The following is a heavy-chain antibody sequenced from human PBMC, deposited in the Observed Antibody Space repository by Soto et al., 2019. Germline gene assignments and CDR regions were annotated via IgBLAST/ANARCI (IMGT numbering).Heavy chain of an antibody. CDR2: ISGSGGST. CDR3: ASPPGVIVIPGWFDP. CDR1: GFTFSSYA. J-gene: IGHJ5*02. V-gene: IGHV3-23*01. Sequence: EVQLLESGGGLVQPGGSLRLSCAASGFTFSSYAMSWVRQAPGKGLEWVSAISGSGGSTYYADSVKGRFTISRDNSKNTLYLQMNSLRAEDTAVYYCASPPGVIVIPGWFDPWGQVTLVTVSS. D-gene: IGHD3-16*02.